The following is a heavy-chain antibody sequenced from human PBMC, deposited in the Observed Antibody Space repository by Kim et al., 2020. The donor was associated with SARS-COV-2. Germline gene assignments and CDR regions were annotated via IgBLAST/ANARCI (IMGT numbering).Heavy chain of an antibody. CDR1: GFTFSNAW. D-gene: IGHD3-22*01. CDR2: IKSKTDGGTT. J-gene: IGHJ4*02. V-gene: IGHV3-15*01. Sequence: GGSLRLSCAASGFTFSNAWMSWVRQAPGKGLEWVGRIKSKTDGGTTDYAAPVKGRFTISRDDSKNTLYLQMNSLKTEDTAVYYCTTASHLIVVVNLFDYWGQGTLVTVSS. CDR3: TTASHLIVVVNLFDY.